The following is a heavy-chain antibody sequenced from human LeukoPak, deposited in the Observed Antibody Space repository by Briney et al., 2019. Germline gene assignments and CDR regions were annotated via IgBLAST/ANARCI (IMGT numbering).Heavy chain of an antibody. CDR1: GYTFTSYG. CDR3: ARDFVGDSSSGY. J-gene: IGHJ4*02. CDR2: ISAYNGNT. V-gene: IGHV1-18*01. D-gene: IGHD6-6*01. Sequence: ASVKVSCKASGYTFTSYGISWVQQAPGQGLEWMGWISAYNGNTNYAQKLQGRVTMTTDTSTSTAYMELKSLRSDDTAVYYCARDFVGDSSSGYWGQGTLVTVSS.